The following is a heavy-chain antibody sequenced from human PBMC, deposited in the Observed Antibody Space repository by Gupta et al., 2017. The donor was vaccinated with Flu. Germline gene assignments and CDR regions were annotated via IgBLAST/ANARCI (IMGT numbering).Heavy chain of an antibody. CDR2: ISYDGSNK. CDR1: GFTFRSYG. J-gene: IGHJ3*02. Sequence: QVQLVESGGGVVQPGRSLRLSCAASGFTFRSYGMPWVRQAPGKGLEWVAVISYDGSNKYYADSVKGRFTISRDNSKNTLYLQMNSLRAEDTAAYYCAKGEVRDAFDIWGQGTMVTVSS. V-gene: IGHV3-30*18. D-gene: IGHD3-3*01. CDR3: AKGEVRDAFDI.